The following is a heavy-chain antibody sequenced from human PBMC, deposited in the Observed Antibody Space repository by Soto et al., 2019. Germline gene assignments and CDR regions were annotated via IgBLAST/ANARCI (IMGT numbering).Heavy chain of an antibody. CDR3: ARGLYYNYYGLDV. CDR2: INPNSGGT. J-gene: IGHJ6*02. Sequence: ASVKVSCKASGYTFTGYYMHWVRQAPGQGLKWMGWINPNSGGTNYAQKFQGRVTMTRDTSISTAYMEMSRLRSDDTAVYYCARGLYYNYYGLDVCGQGTTVTVYS. V-gene: IGHV1-2*02. CDR1: GYTFTGYY.